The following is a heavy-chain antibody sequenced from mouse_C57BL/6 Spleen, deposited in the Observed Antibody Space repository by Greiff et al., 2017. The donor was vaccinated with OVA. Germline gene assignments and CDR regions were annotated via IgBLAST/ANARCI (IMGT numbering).Heavy chain of an antibody. V-gene: IGHV1-26*01. D-gene: IGHD1-1*01. Sequence: EVQLQQSGPELVKPGASVKISCKASGYTFTDYYMNWVQQSHGKSLEWIGDINPNNGGTSYNQKFKGKATLTVDKSSSTAYMELRSLTSEDSAVYYCARSVYYGSSSAWFAYWGQGTLVTVSA. CDR3: ARSVYYGSSSAWFAY. CDR2: INPNNGGT. J-gene: IGHJ3*01. CDR1: GYTFTDYY.